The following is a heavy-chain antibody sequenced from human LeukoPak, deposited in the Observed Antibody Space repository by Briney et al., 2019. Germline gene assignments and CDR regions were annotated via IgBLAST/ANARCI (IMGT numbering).Heavy chain of an antibody. V-gene: IGHV3-33*01. D-gene: IGHD3-22*01. J-gene: IGHJ4*02. CDR1: GFTFRTYG. Sequence: GGSLRLSCAASGFTFRTYGMHWVRQAPGKGLEWAAVIWYDGSNKYYADSVRGRFTISRDNSKNTLYLQMNSLRAEDTAVYYCARGTRYDSSGYYSQDLDYWGQGTLVTVSS. CDR3: ARGTRYDSSGYYSQDLDY. CDR2: IWYDGSNK.